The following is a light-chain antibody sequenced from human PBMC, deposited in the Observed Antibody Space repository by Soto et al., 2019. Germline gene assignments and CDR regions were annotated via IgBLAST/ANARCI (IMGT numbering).Light chain of an antibody. CDR1: QSINTW. CDR3: QQRSNWPLT. Sequence: DIQMTQFPSTLSASVGDSVTITCRASQSINTWLAWYQQKPGRAPNLLIYDASSLETGVPSRFSGSGSGTEFTLTISSLEPEDFAVYYCQQRSNWPLTFGGGTKVEIK. CDR2: DAS. J-gene: IGKJ4*01. V-gene: IGKV1-5*01.